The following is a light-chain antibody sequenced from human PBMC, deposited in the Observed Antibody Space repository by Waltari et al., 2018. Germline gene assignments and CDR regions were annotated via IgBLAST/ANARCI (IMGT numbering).Light chain of an antibody. CDR1: QRVRTN. Sequence: ELVLTKSPGTLSLSPGERDTLTCRASQRVRTNVAWYQQKPGQAPRALIYGASTRATGIPDRFSGSGSGTDFSLTISRWGPDDAAVYYCQNHERLPATFGQGTKVEIK. J-gene: IGKJ1*01. CDR2: GAS. CDR3: QNHERLPAT. V-gene: IGKV3-20*01.